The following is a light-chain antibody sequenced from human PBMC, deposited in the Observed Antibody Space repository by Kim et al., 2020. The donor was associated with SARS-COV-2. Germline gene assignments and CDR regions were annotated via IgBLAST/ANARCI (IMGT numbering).Light chain of an antibody. Sequence: PGGAVTLTCASSTGAVTSGYSPNWFQQKPGQAPRALIYSTRKTHSWTPARFSGSLLGGKAALTLSDVQPEDEADYYCLLSHGSAQVFGGGTKVTVL. CDR2: STR. V-gene: IGLV7-43*01. J-gene: IGLJ3*02. CDR3: LLSHGSAQV. CDR1: TGAVTSGYS.